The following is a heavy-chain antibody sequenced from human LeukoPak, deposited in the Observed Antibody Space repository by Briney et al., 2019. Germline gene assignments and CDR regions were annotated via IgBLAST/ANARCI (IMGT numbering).Heavy chain of an antibody. V-gene: IGHV3-7*01. CDR2: IKQDGSEK. D-gene: IGHD1-14*01. J-gene: IGHJ3*02. CDR3: ARAGRRSTWANAFDI. Sequence: PGGSLRLSCAASGFTFSSYWMSWVRQAPGKGLEWVANIKQDGSEKYYVDSVKGRFTISRDNAKNSLYLQMNSLRAEDTAVYYCARAGRRSTWANAFDIWGQGTMVTVSS. CDR1: GFTFSSYW.